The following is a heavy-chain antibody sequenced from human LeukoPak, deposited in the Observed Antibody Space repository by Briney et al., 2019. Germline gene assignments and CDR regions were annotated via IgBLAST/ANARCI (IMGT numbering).Heavy chain of an antibody. CDR3: VKESELLCGGWFDP. D-gene: IGHD2-2*01. Sequence: PGGSLRLSCAASGFTFSSYEMNWVRQAPGKGLEWVSYISSSGSTIYYADSVKGRFTISRDNSKNTLYLQMNSLRAEDTAVYYCVKESELLCGGWFDPWGQGTLVTVSS. J-gene: IGHJ5*02. CDR1: GFTFSSYE. V-gene: IGHV3-48*03. CDR2: ISSSGSTI.